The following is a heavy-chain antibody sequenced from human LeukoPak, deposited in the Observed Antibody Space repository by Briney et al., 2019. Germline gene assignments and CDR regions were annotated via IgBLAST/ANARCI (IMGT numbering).Heavy chain of an antibody. J-gene: IGHJ6*03. CDR1: GFTFGSYS. D-gene: IGHD3-3*01. Sequence: GGSLRLSCAASGFTFGSYSMNWVRQAPGKGLEWVSYISSSSSTIYYADSVKGRFTISRDNAKNSLYLQMNSLRAEDTAVYYCARAPYYDFWSGYYYYYYMDVWGKGTTVTVSS. CDR3: ARAPYYDFWSGYYYYYYMDV. V-gene: IGHV3-48*04. CDR2: ISSSSSTI.